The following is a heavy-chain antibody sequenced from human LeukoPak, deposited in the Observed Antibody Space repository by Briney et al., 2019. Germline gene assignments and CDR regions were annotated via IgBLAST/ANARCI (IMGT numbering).Heavy chain of an antibody. V-gene: IGHV4-59*01. D-gene: IGHD3-10*01. CDR1: GGSISSYY. CDR3: ARVYYYGSGSRNHYYYGMDV. Sequence: PSETLSLTCTDSGGSISSYYWSWIRQPPGKGLEWIGYIYYSGSTNYNPSLKSRVTISVDTSKNQFSLKLSSVTAADTAVYYCARVYYYGSGSRNHYYYGMDVWGQGTTVTVSS. CDR2: IYYSGST. J-gene: IGHJ6*02.